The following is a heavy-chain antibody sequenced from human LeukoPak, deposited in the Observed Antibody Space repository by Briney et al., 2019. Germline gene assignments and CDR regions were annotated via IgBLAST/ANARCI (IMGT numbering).Heavy chain of an antibody. CDR3: ARYPSMIKRYFDY. CDR2: INPNSGGT. V-gene: IGHV1-2*02. Sequence: ASVKVSCKASGYTFTGYYMHWVRQAPGQGLEWMGWINPNSGGTNYAQKFQGRVTMTRDTSISTAYMELSRLRSDDTAVYYCARYPSMIKRYFDYWGQGTLVTVSS. J-gene: IGHJ4*02. D-gene: IGHD3-16*01. CDR1: GYTFTGYY.